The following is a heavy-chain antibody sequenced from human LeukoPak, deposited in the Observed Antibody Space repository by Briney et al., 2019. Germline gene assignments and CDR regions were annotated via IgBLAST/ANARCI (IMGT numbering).Heavy chain of an antibody. CDR1: GFTFSSYW. CDR2: INSDGSST. CDR3: AREGAPDDSSDYYYWGNAFDI. Sequence: GGSLRLSCAASGFTFSSYWMHWVRQAPGKGLVWVSRINSDGSSTSYADSVKGRFTISRDNAKNTLYLQMNSLRAEDTAVYYCAREGAPDDSSDYYYWGNAFDIWGQGTMVTVSS. J-gene: IGHJ3*02. V-gene: IGHV3-74*01. D-gene: IGHD3-22*01.